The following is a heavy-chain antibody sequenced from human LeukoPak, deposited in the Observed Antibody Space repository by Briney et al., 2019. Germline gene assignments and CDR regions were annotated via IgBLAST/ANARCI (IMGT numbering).Heavy chain of an antibody. CDR1: GYSISSGYY. V-gene: IGHV4-38-2*02. CDR2: IYHSGST. CDR3: ARDRGPCTNGVCYTSWFDP. J-gene: IGHJ5*02. Sequence: PSETLSLTCTVSGYSISSGYYWGWIRQPPGKGLEWIGTIYHSGSTYYNPSLKTRVTISVDTSKNQFSLKLSSVTAADTAVYYCARDRGPCTNGVCYTSWFDPWGQGTLVTVSS. D-gene: IGHD2-8*01.